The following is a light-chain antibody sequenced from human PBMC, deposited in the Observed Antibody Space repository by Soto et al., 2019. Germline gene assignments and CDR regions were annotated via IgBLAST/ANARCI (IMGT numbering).Light chain of an antibody. CDR1: SSDVGGYNY. Sequence: QSALTQPRSVSGSPGQPVTISCTGTSSDVGGYNYVGWYQQLPGKAPQLLIYDVNERPSGVPDRFSGSKSGNTASLTISGLQAEDEADYYCCSYSPTYTGVFGTGTKLTVL. CDR3: CSYSPTYTGV. CDR2: DVN. J-gene: IGLJ1*01. V-gene: IGLV2-11*01.